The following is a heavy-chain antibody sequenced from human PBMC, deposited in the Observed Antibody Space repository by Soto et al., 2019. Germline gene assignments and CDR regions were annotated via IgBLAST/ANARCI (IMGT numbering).Heavy chain of an antibody. CDR1: GGSFTSNNW. J-gene: IGHJ4*02. D-gene: IGHD1-7*01. V-gene: IGHV4-4*02. CDR2: IYRTGST. Sequence: SETRSLTCAVSGGSFTSNNWWTWVRQPPGQGLEWIGEIYRTGSTNYNPSLKSRVTISLDKSENQFSLKVTSLTAADTAVYYCASRDPGTSVDYWGQGTLVTVSS. CDR3: ASRDPGTSVDY.